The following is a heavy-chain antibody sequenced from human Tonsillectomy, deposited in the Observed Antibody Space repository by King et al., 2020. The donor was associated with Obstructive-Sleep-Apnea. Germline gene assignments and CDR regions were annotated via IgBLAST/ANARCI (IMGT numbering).Heavy chain of an antibody. CDR3: ARDVNYYDSGSSLDY. J-gene: IGHJ4*02. D-gene: IGHD3-10*01. Sequence: VQLVESGGGLVQPGGSLRLSCAASGFTVGSNYMSWVRQAPGKGLEWVLMIYSGGSTYYSDSVKGRFPSSREHSKNTLYFQMNSLRAEDTAVYYCARDVNYYDSGSSLDYWGQGTLVTVSS. CDR2: IYSGGST. V-gene: IGHV3-66*01. CDR1: GFTVGSNY.